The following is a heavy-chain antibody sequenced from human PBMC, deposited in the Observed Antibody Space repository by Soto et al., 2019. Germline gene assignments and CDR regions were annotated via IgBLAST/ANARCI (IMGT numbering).Heavy chain of an antibody. CDR1: GFTFSSYG. Sequence: GGSLRLSCAASGFTFSSYGMHWVRQAPGKGLEWVAVISYDGSNKYYADSVKGRFTISRDNSKNTLYLQMNSLRAEDTAVYYCNADGSGSICSFWGQGTLVTVS. D-gene: IGHD3-10*01. J-gene: IGHJ4*02. CDR2: ISYDGSNK. V-gene: IGHV3-30*03. CDR3: NADGSGSICSF.